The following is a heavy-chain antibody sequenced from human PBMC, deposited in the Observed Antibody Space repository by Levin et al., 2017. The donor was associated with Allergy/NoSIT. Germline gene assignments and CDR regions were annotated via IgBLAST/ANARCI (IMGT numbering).Heavy chain of an antibody. CDR1: GFTFSRYP. D-gene: IGHD1-26*01. CDR2: ISSSSDAT. Sequence: GGSLRLSCAASGFTFSRYPMAWVRQAPGKGLEWVATISSSSDATYYAGSVKGRFTISRDNSKNTLYLQMSSLRAEDTAVFYCAKDDGFKWEIREDFDYWGQGTLVTVSP. V-gene: IGHV3-23*01. J-gene: IGHJ4*02. CDR3: AKDDGFKWEIREDFDY.